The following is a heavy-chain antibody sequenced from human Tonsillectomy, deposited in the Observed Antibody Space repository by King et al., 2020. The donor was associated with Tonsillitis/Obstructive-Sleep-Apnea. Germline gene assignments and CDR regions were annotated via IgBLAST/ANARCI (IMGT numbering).Heavy chain of an antibody. J-gene: IGHJ4*02. V-gene: IGHV2-5*02. CDR2: IYWDDDK. D-gene: IGHD2-15*01. CDR1: GFSLGTSGVG. Sequence: TLKESGPTLVKPTQTLTLTCTFSGFSLGTSGVGVGWIRQPPGKALEWLALIYWDDDKRYSPSLKSRLTITKDTSKNQVVLTMTYMDPVDTATYYCAHLGYCSGGSCYSFDYWGQGTLVTVSS. CDR3: AHLGYCSGGSCYSFDY.